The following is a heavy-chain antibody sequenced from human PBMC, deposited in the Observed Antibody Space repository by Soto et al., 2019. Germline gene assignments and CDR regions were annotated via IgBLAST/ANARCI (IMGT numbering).Heavy chain of an antibody. CDR2: IYYSGST. J-gene: IGHJ4*02. CDR1: GGSISSGGYY. V-gene: IGHV4-31*03. D-gene: IGHD3-22*01. Sequence: SETLSLTCTVSGGSISSGGYYWSWIRQHPGKGLEWIGYIYYSGSTYYNPSLKSRVTISVDTSKNQFSLKLSSVTAADTAVYYCARAILGHDSSGYYYYFDYWGQGTLVTVSS. CDR3: ARAILGHDSSGYYYYFDY.